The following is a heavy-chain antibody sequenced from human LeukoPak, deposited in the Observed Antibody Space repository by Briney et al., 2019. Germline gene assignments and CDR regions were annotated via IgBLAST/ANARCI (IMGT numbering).Heavy chain of an antibody. CDR1: GFTFSSYA. J-gene: IGHJ4*02. V-gene: IGHV3-23*01. D-gene: IGHD2-2*01. CDR3: AKAPISTYCSSTSCSGYYFDY. CDR2: ISGGGGST. Sequence: GGSPRLSCAASGFTFSSYAMTWVRQAPGKGLEWVSAISGGGGSTYYADSVKGRFTISRDNSKNTLYLQMNSLRAEDTAVYYCAKAPISTYCSSTSCSGYYFDYWGQGTLVTVSS.